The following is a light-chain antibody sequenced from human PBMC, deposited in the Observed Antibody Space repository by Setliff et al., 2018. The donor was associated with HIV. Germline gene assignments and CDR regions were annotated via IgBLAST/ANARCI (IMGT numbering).Light chain of an antibody. V-gene: IGLV7-46*01. CDR2: DTN. CDR3: LLSYSGSVG. J-gene: IGLJ2*01. CDR1: TGPVTTTHY. Sequence: QAVVTQEPSLTVSPGGTVTLTCGSSTGPVTTTHYPYWIQQKPGQAPRTLIFDTNNKHSWTPARFSGSLLGGKGALTLSGARPEDEADYYCLLSYSGSVGFGGGTK.